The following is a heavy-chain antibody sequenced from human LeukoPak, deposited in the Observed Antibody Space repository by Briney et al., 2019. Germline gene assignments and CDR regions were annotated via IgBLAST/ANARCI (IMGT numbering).Heavy chain of an antibody. D-gene: IGHD2-21*01. V-gene: IGHV1-69*13. CDR1: GYTFTSYD. Sequence: ASVKVSCKASGYTFTSYDINWVRQATGQGLEWMGGIIPIFGTANYAQKFQGRVTITADESTSTAYMELSSLRSEDTAVYYCATQVDDCDYWGQGTLVTVSS. CDR3: ATQVDDCDY. J-gene: IGHJ4*02. CDR2: IIPIFGTA.